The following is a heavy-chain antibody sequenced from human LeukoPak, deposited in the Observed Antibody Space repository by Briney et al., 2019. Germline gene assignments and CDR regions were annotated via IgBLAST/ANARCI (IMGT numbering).Heavy chain of an antibody. Sequence: GESLKISCKGSGYSFTSYWICCVRQMSGKGREWMGIIYPGDSDTRSSPSFQGQVAISADKPISTAYLQWSSLKASDTAMYYCAGRGNRGNWFDPWGQGTLVTVSS. J-gene: IGHJ5*02. D-gene: IGHD2/OR15-2a*01. V-gene: IGHV5-51*04. CDR1: GYSFTSYW. CDR3: AGRGNRGNWFDP. CDR2: IYPGDSDT.